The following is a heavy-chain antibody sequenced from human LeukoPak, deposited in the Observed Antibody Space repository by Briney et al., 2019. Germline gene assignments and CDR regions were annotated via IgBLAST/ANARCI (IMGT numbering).Heavy chain of an antibody. V-gene: IGHV1-18*01. CDR2: ICAYYGET. CDR3: AREIGVGQWQAIDY. Sequence: ASVKVSCTASGYTFTSYGICWVRQAPGQGREWVGWICAYYGETNYAQKLQGRVTMTTDSSTSTAYMELRSLRSDDTAVYYCAREIGVGQWQAIDYWGQGTLVTVSS. J-gene: IGHJ4*02. D-gene: IGHD6-19*01. CDR1: GYTFTSYG.